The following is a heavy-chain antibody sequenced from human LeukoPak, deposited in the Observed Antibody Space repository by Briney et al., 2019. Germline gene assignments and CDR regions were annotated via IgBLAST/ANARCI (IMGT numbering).Heavy chain of an antibody. CDR1: GFTFSSYA. V-gene: IGHV3-64D*06. CDR3: VKGAVVVAATRILDY. D-gene: IGHD2-15*01. J-gene: IGHJ4*02. Sequence: PGGSLRLSCSDSGFTFSSYAMHWVRQAPGKGLEYVSAISSNGGSTYYADSVKGRFTISRDNSKNTLYLQMSSLRAEDTAVYYCVKGAVVVAATRILDYWGQGTLVTVSS. CDR2: ISSNGGST.